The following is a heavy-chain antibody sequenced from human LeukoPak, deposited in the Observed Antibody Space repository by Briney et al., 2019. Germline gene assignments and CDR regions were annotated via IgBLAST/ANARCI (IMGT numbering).Heavy chain of an antibody. V-gene: IGHV4-38-2*02. Sequence: PSETLSLTCAVSGYSIGSGYYWGWIRQPPGKGLEWIGSIYHSGSTYYNPSLKSRVTISVDTSKNQFPLKLSSVTAADTAVYYCARDSSSWYYFDYWGQGTLVTVSS. J-gene: IGHJ4*02. D-gene: IGHD6-13*01. CDR3: ARDSSSWYYFDY. CDR2: IYHSGST. CDR1: GYSIGSGYY.